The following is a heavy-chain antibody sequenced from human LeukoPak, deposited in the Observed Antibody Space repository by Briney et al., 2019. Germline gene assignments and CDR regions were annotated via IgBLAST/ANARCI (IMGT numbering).Heavy chain of an antibody. D-gene: IGHD5-18*01. CDR1: GGSFSGYY. Sequence: SETLSLTCAVYGGSFSGYYWSWIRQPPGKGLEWIGEINHSGSTNYNPSLKSRVTISVDTSKNQFSPKLSSVTAADTAVYYCARGSSYGDYWGQGTLVTVSS. CDR2: INHSGST. J-gene: IGHJ4*02. CDR3: ARGSSYGDY. V-gene: IGHV4-34*01.